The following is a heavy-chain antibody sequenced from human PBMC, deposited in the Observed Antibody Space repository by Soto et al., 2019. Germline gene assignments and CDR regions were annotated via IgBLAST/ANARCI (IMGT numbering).Heavy chain of an antibody. J-gene: IGHJ3*02. CDR3: ARDRITIFGVADDAFDI. CDR1: GYTFTSYA. D-gene: IGHD3-3*01. CDR2: INAGNGNT. V-gene: IGHV1-3*01. Sequence: ASVKVSCKASGYTFTSYAMHWVRQAPGQRLEWMGWINAGNGNTKYSQKFQGRVTITRDTSASTAYMELSSPRSEDTAVYYCARDRITIFGVADDAFDIWGQGTMVTV.